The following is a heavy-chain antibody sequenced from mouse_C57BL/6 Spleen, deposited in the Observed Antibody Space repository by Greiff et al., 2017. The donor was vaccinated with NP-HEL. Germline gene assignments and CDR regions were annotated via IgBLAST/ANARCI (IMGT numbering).Heavy chain of an antibody. CDR1: GYSFTGYY. CDR2: INPSTGGT. J-gene: IGHJ3*01. Sequence: EVQLVESGPELVKPGASVKISCKASGYSFTGYYMNWVKQSPEKSLEWIGEINPSTGGTTYNQKFKAKATLTVDKSSSTAYMQLKSLTSEDSAVYYCATGANPWGQGTLVTVSA. CDR3: ATGANP. V-gene: IGHV1-42*01.